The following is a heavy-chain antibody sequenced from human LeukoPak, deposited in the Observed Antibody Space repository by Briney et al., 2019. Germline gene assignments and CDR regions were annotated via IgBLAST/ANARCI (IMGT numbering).Heavy chain of an antibody. CDR1: GYTFTSYD. V-gene: IGHV1-8*01. CDR2: MNPNSGNT. CDR3: ARGRVGATWLDYYYYYGMDV. Sequence: ASVKVSCKASGYTFTSYDINWVRQATGQGLEWMGWMNPNSGNTGYAQKFQGRVTMTRNTSISTAYMELSSLRSEDTAVYYCARGRVGATWLDYYYYYGMDVWGQGTAVTVSS. D-gene: IGHD1-26*01. J-gene: IGHJ6*02.